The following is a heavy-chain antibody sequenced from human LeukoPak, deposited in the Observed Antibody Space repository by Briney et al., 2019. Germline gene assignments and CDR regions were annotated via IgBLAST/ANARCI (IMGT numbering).Heavy chain of an antibody. CDR2: IYSGGST. Sequence: GGSLRLSCAASGFTVSSNYMSWVRQAPGKGLEWVSVIYSGGSTYYADSVKGRFTISRDNSKNTLYLQMNSLRVEDTAVYYCAKERRGWFSENWGQGTPVTVSS. V-gene: IGHV3-66*01. CDR1: GFTVSSNY. D-gene: IGHD2/OR15-2a*01. CDR3: AKERRGWFSEN. J-gene: IGHJ4*02.